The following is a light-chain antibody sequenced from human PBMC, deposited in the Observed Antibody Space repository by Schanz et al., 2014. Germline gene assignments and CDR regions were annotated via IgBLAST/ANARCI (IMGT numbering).Light chain of an antibody. CDR1: QNVGTY. J-gene: IGKJ1*01. CDR3: QQYGSSQAWP. CDR2: SAS. V-gene: IGKV3-20*01. Sequence: DIVVTQSPATLSLSPGERATLSCRSSQNVGTYLAWYQHKPGQAPRLLIYSASSRATGIPDGFSGGGSGTDFTLTISRLEPEDFAVYYCQQYGSSQAWPFGQGTKVEIK.